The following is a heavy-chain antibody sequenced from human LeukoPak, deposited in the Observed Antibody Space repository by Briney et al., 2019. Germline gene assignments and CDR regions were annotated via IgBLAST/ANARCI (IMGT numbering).Heavy chain of an antibody. CDR2: ISGSGGST. Sequence: GGSLRLSCAASGFTFSSYAMSWVRQAPGKGLEWVSAISGSGGSTYCADSVKGRYTISRDSAKNTLYLQMNSLRAEDTAVYYCAKVKEVAEDAFDIWGEGTMVTVSS. CDR3: AKVKEVAEDAFDI. V-gene: IGHV3-23*01. J-gene: IGHJ3*02. CDR1: GFTFSSYA. D-gene: IGHD6-19*01.